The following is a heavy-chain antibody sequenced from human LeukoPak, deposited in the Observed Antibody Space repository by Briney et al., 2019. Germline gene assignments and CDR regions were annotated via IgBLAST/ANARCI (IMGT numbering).Heavy chain of an antibody. J-gene: IGHJ3*02. V-gene: IGHV3-9*03. Sequence: GRSLRLSCAASGFTFDDYAMHWVRQAQGKGLEWVSGISWNSGSIGYADYVKGRFTISRDNAKNSLYLRMNSLRAEDMALYYCAKGLKYYYDSSGYQIDAFDIWGQGTMVTVSS. CDR2: ISWNSGSI. CDR1: GFTFDDYA. D-gene: IGHD3-22*01. CDR3: AKGLKYYYDSSGYQIDAFDI.